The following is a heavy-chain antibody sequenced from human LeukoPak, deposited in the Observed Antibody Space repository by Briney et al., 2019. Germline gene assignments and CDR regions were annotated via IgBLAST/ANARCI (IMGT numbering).Heavy chain of an antibody. CDR2: IIPIFGTA. J-gene: IGHJ6*02. V-gene: IGHV1-69*13. CDR3: ARGDFWSGYYSAGPNRRYYYYGMDV. D-gene: IGHD3-3*01. Sequence: SVKVSCKASGYTFTSYYMHWVRQAPGQGLEWMGGIIPIFGTANYAQKFQGRVTITADESTSTAYMELSSLRSEDTAVYYCARGDFWSGYYSAGPNRRYYYYGMDVWGQGTTVTVSS. CDR1: GYTFTSYY.